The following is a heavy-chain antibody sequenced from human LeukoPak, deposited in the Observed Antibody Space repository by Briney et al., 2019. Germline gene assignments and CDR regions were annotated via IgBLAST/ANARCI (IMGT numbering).Heavy chain of an antibody. CDR2: IIPIFGTA. Sequence: ASVKVSCKASGGTFSSYAISRVRQAPGQGLEWMGGIIPIFGTANYAQKFQGRVTITADESTSTAYMELSSLRSEDTAVYYCARPNGSGSYLKSYYYYMDVWGKGTTVTVSS. D-gene: IGHD3-10*01. CDR3: ARPNGSGSYLKSYYYYMDV. V-gene: IGHV1-69*13. J-gene: IGHJ6*03. CDR1: GGTFSSYA.